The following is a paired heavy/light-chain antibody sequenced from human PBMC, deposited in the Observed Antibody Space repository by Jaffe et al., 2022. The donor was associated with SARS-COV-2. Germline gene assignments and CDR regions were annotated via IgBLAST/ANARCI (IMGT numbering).Heavy chain of an antibody. V-gene: IGHV3-23*04. J-gene: IGHJ5*02. CDR2: ISGGGGET. CDR1: GFNFPIYA. D-gene: IGHD2-21*02. CDR3: ALRSPALPYCGDDCFPPLDL. Sequence: QLVESGGGLLKPGRSLRLSCAASGFNFPIYAMTWVRLAPGKGPAWVASISGGGGETHYADSVKGRFTISRDNSKNTLYLQMNSLRAGDTATYYCALRSPALPYCGDDCFPPLDLWGHGTLVTVSS.
Light chain of an antibody. Sequence: EVVLTQSPATLSLSPGERATLFCRASQSVSINLAWYQQKLGQAPRLIIYGGFTRATGIPARFSGAGSGTELTLTINSLQPEDFGVYYCQQYSYWPWTSGQGTKVEIK. CDR2: GGF. V-gene: IGKV3-15*01. J-gene: IGKJ1*01. CDR3: QQYSYWPWT. CDR1: QSVSIN.